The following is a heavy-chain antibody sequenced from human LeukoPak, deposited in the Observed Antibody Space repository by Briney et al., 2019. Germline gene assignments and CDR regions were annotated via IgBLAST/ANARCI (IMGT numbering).Heavy chain of an antibody. D-gene: IGHD1-26*01. CDR2: FDPGDGET. CDR1: GYTLTELS. V-gene: IGHV1-24*01. Sequence: ASVKVSCKVSGYTLTELSMHWVRQAPGKGLEWMGGFDPGDGETIYAQKFQGRVTMTEDTSTDTAYMELSSLRSEGTAVYYCATSIVGVTGWYFDLWGRGTLVTVSS. CDR3: ATSIVGVTGWYFDL. J-gene: IGHJ2*01.